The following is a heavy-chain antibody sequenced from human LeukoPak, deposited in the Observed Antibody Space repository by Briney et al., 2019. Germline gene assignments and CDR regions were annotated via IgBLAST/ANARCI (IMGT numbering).Heavy chain of an antibody. V-gene: IGHV3-30*02. J-gene: IGHJ4*02. Sequence: GGSLRLSCAAPGFTFNSYAMHWVRQAPGKGLEWVALIRYDGSNKYYADSVKGRFTISRDNSKNTLYLQMNSLRAEDTAVYYCAKDRIVGVTSKTFDYWGQGTLVTVSS. D-gene: IGHD1-26*01. CDR2: IRYDGSNK. CDR3: AKDRIVGVTSKTFDY. CDR1: GFTFNSYA.